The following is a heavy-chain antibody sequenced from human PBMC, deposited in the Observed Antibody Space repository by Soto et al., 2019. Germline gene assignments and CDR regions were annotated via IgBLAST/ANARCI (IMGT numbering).Heavy chain of an antibody. CDR3: VRDGSKTLRDCFDP. CDR2: VYATGTS. D-gene: IGHD4-17*01. Sequence: SETLSLTFSVSGGSISKFYWSWIRKTAGKGLEWMGRVYATGTSDYNPSLRSRIAMSVDISKKTFSLRLRSVTAADTGVYSCVRDGSKTLRDCFDPWGQGILVTV. V-gene: IGHV4-4*07. CDR1: GGSISKFY. J-gene: IGHJ5*02.